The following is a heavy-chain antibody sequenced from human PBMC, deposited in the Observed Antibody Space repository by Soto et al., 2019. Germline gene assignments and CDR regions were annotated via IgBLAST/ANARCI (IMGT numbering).Heavy chain of an antibody. V-gene: IGHV3-73*01. CDR2: IRGRAKKYAT. D-gene: IGHD4-17*01. CDR1: GFNFSGSA. Sequence: EVQLVESGGDLVQPGGSLKLSCTGLGFNFSGSALHWVRQPSGKGLEWVGRIRGRAKKYATSYATSVRGRFYLSRDDSKNTAFMQMNSLRDEDTGVYCGCGRGGDSLQDIWGQGTLVTVSS. CDR3: CGRGGDSLQDI. J-gene: IGHJ4*02.